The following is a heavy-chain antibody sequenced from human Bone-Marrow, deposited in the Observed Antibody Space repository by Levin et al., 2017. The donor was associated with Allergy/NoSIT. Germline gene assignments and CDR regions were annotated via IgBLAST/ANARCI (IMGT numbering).Heavy chain of an antibody. D-gene: IGHD3-22*01. CDR3: AKGLFGITMIVVVITAPKFDY. J-gene: IGHJ4*02. V-gene: IGHV3-23*01. CDR1: GFTFSSYA. Sequence: GESLKISCAASGFTFSSYAMSWVRQAPGKGLEWVSAISGSGGSTYYADSVKGRFTISRDNSKNTLYLQMNSLRAEDTAVYYCAKGLFGITMIVVVITAPKFDYWGQGTLVTVSS. CDR2: ISGSGGST.